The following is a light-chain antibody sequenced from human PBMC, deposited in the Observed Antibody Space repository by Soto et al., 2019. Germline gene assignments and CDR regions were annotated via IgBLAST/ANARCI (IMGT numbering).Light chain of an antibody. J-gene: IGKJ4*01. V-gene: IGKV1-9*01. Sequence: DIPLTQSPPFLSASVGDRITITCRASQVINSGYLAWYQQKPGTAPKLLIYATSTLQSGVSSRFSGSGSGTEFTLTISSPEPEDFAAYYCQQLVSYPVTFGGGTKVEI. CDR2: ATS. CDR1: QVINSGY. CDR3: QQLVSYPVT.